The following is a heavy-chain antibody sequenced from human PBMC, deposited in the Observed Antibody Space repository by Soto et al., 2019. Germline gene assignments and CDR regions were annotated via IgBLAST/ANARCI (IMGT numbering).Heavy chain of an antibody. CDR3: ARPGEDGAPYYFDY. Sequence: QLQLQESGPGLVKPSETLCLTCTVSGGSISSSIYYWGWIRQPPGKGLEWIGSIYYSGSTYYNPSLKSRVTISVDTSKNQFSLKLTSVTAADTAVYYCARPGEDGAPYYFDYWGQGTLVTVSS. CDR2: IYYSGST. V-gene: IGHV4-39*01. CDR1: GGSISSSIYY. D-gene: IGHD3-16*01. J-gene: IGHJ4*02.